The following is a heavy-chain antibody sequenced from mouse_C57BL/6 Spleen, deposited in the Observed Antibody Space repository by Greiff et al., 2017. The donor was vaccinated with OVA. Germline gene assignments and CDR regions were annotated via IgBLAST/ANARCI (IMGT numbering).Heavy chain of an antibody. CDR3: ARSYGYFDV. V-gene: IGHV1-52*01. Sequence: QVQLQQSGPELVKPGASVKISCKASGYTFTSYWMHWVKQRPIQGLEWIGNIDPSDSETHYNQKFKDKATLTVDKSSSTAYMQLSSLTSEDSAVYYCARSYGYFDVWGTGTTVTVSS. J-gene: IGHJ1*03. CDR1: GYTFTSYW. CDR2: IDPSDSET.